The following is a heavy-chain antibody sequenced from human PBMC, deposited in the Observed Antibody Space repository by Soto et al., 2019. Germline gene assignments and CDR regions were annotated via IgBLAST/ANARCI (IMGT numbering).Heavy chain of an antibody. Sequence: PVETLSLTCTVSGGTISRYYWSWIRQPPGKGLEWIGYMYNTGSTVYNPSFKSRVTISVDTSKNQFSLKLNSVTAADTAVYYCARDLWGYCGTDCYPLDVWGQGTTVTVSS. CDR2: MYNTGST. V-gene: IGHV4-59*01. J-gene: IGHJ6*02. D-gene: IGHD2-21*02. CDR1: GGTISRYY. CDR3: ARDLWGYCGTDCYPLDV.